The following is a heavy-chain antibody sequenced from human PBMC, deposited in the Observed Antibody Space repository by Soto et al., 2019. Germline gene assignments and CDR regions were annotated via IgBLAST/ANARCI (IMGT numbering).Heavy chain of an antibody. CDR1: GFTCDDYD. J-gene: IGHJ2*01. V-gene: IGHV3-9*01. D-gene: IGHD4-17*01. Sequence: EVQMVESGGCVVQPGRSLRLSLAASGFTCDDYDMHCVRRAPWKGWEWVSGISWNSGSIGYADSVKRRFTISGDNAKNSLYLQMNSLRAEDTALYDCAKDTTTVTTALYFDLWCRGTLVTVSS. CDR2: ISWNSGSI. CDR3: AKDTTTVTTALYFDL.